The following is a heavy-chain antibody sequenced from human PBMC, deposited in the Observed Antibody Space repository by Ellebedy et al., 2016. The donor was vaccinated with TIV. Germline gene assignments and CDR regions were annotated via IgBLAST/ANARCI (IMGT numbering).Heavy chain of an antibody. D-gene: IGHD6-13*01. Sequence: PGGSLRLSCAASGFPFSTYIMNWVRQAPGKALEWFSSISSTSGHIYYSDSVKGRFTISRDNAKNSLYLQMNSLRAEDMAVYYCARCLWGSSSWYGNYGMEVWGQGTTVTVSS. V-gene: IGHV3-21*01. CDR3: ARCLWGSSSWYGNYGMEV. J-gene: IGHJ6*02. CDR1: GFPFSTYI. CDR2: ISSTSGHI.